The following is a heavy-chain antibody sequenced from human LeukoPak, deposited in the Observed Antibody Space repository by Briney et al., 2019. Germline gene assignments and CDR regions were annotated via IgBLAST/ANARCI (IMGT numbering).Heavy chain of an antibody. V-gene: IGHV3-23*01. Sequence: PGGSLRPSCAASGFTFNTYGMSWVRQAPGKGLEWVSGISGSGGATYYADSVKGRFTISRDNSKNTLYLQMNSLRAEDTAVYYCAKRGAEVGATVAPGDYWGQGTLVTVSS. CDR3: AKRGAEVGATVAPGDY. CDR2: ISGSGGAT. D-gene: IGHD1-26*01. CDR1: GFTFNTYG. J-gene: IGHJ4*02.